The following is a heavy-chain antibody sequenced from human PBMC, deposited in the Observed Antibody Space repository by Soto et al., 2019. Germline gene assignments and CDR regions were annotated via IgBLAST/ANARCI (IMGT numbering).Heavy chain of an antibody. CDR2: IKSKNNGGTT. V-gene: IGHV3-15*07. J-gene: IGHJ3*02. D-gene: IGHD2-2*01. CDR3: TTGRILPAGSGAFDI. Sequence: GGSLRLSCAASGFTFSNAWMTWVRQAPGKGLDWVGRIKSKNNGGTTDYAAPVKGRFSISRDDSKNTLYLQMNSLKIEDTAVYYCTTGRILPAGSGAFDIWGQGTMVTVSS. CDR1: GFTFSNAW.